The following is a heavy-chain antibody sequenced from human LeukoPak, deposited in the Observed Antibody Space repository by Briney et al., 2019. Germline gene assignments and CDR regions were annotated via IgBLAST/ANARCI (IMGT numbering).Heavy chain of an antibody. J-gene: IGHJ5*02. V-gene: IGHV1-18*01. D-gene: IGHD2-15*01. Sequence: ASVKVSCTASGYTFSSYGISWVRQAPGQGLEWMGWISAYNGNTNYAQKVQGRVTMTTDKATTTVYMELRSLRSDDTAVYYCARDRGYCDTTNCNRNWFDPWGQGTLVTVSS. CDR2: ISAYNGNT. CDR3: ARDRGYCDTTNCNRNWFDP. CDR1: GYTFSSYG.